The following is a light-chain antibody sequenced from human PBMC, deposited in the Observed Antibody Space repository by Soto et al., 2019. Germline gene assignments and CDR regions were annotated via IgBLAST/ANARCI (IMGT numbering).Light chain of an antibody. CDR2: GAS. CDR1: QSVSSND. V-gene: IGKV3-20*01. CDR3: QQYGTSPRT. J-gene: IGKJ1*01. Sequence: EIVLTQSPGTLSLSPGERATLSCRASQSVSSNDLAWYQQKPGQPPRLLIYGASRRAAGIPDRFSGSGSRTDFTLTISRLEPEDFAVYYCQQYGTSPRTFGPGTKVDIK.